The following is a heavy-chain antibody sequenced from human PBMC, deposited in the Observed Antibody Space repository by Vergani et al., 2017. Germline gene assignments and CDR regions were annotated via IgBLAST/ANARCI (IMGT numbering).Heavy chain of an antibody. CDR2: ISGSGGNT. V-gene: IGHV3-23*01. CDR3: AKWSGSSSSAYYYYYYMDV. Sequence: EVQLLESGGNLIQPGGSLRLSCGASGFTFSSYAMTWVRLAPGKGLQWVSAISGSGGNTFYTDSVKGRFTISRDNSKDTLYLQMNSLRAEDTAVYYCAKWSGSSSSAYYYYYYMDVWCKGTTVTVSS. CDR1: GFTFSSYA. J-gene: IGHJ6*03. D-gene: IGHD6-6*01.